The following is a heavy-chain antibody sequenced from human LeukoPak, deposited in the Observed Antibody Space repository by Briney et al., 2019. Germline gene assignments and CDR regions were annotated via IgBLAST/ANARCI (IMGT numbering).Heavy chain of an antibody. CDR1: GFTFSDLY. Sequence: GGSLRLSCAASGFTFSDLYMSWIRQAPGKGLEWVSYFSYSGHTIYYADSVKGRFTISRDNAKNSLYLQMNSLRAEDTAVYYCAREAKELGATAFHMWGQGTMVSVSS. CDR2: FSYSGHTI. D-gene: IGHD1-26*01. V-gene: IGHV3-11*01. CDR3: AREAKELGATAFHM. J-gene: IGHJ3*02.